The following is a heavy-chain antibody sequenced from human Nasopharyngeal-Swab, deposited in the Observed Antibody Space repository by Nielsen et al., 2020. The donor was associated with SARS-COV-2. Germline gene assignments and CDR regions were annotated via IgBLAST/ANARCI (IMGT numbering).Heavy chain of an antibody. CDR2: INHSGST. CDR3: ACQYCSSTSWPEYYYYYMDV. D-gene: IGHD2-2*01. CDR1: GGSFSGYY. V-gene: IGHV4-34*01. J-gene: IGHJ6*03. Sequence: SETLSLTCAVYGGSFSGYYWSWIRQPPGKGLEWIGEINHSGSTNYHPSPKSRVTISVDTSKNQFSLKLSSVTAADTAVYYCACQYCSSTSWPEYYYYYMDVWGKGTTVTVSS.